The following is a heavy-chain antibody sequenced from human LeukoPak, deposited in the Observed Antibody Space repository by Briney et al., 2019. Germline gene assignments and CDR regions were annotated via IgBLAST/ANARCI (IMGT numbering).Heavy chain of an antibody. CDR1: GFTFSGSA. Sequence: GGSLRLSCAASGFTFSGSAMHWVRQASGKGLEWVGRIRSKANSYATAYAASVKGRFTISRDDSKNTAYLQMNSLKTEDTAVYYCRCDAGTSSVGNVWGKGTTVTVSS. J-gene: IGHJ6*04. CDR3: RCDAGTSSVGNV. V-gene: IGHV3-73*01. D-gene: IGHD2-2*01. CDR2: IRSKANSYAT.